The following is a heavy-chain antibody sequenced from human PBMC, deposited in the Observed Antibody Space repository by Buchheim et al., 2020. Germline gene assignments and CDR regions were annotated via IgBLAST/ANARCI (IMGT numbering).Heavy chain of an antibody. CDR3: ARMPNSGSYYGRDYYFDY. CDR2: ISYTGST. CDR1: GGSISRYY. J-gene: IGHJ4*02. V-gene: IGHV4-59*01. D-gene: IGHD1-26*01. Sequence: QVQLQESGPGLVKPSETLSLTCTVSGGSISRYYWSWIRQSPGKGLEWIGYISYTGSTNYNPSLKSRVTISVDTSKTQFPLKLTSVTAADTAVYYCARMPNSGSYYGRDYYFDYWGQGTL.